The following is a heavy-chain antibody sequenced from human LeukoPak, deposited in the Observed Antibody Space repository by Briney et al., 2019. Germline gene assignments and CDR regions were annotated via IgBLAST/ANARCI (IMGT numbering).Heavy chain of an antibody. CDR1: GFTFSSYA. Sequence: GGSLRLSCAASGFTFSSYAMSWVRQAPGKGLEWVANIKQDGSEKYYVDSVKGRFTISRDNAKNSLYLQMNSLRAEDTAVYYCARDVNIVVVVAAYNWFDSWGQGTLVTVSS. J-gene: IGHJ5*01. CDR3: ARDVNIVVVVAAYNWFDS. CDR2: IKQDGSEK. D-gene: IGHD2-15*01. V-gene: IGHV3-7*01.